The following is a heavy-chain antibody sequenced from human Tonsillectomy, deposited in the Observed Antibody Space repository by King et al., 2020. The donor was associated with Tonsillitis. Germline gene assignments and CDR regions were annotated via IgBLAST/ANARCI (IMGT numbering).Heavy chain of an antibody. D-gene: IGHD3-10*01. CDR2: LYYSGSS. CDR3: ALNFYGSGTYYEASEY. CDR1: GGSISSSSYY. V-gene: IGHV4-39*01. Sequence: QLQESGPGLVKPSETLSLTCTVSGGSISSSSYYWGWIRQPPGKGLEWIGTLYYSGSSYYNPSLKSRVTISVDTSKNQFSLKLGSVTAADTAVYYCALNFYGSGTYYEASEYWGQGTLVTVSS. J-gene: IGHJ4*02.